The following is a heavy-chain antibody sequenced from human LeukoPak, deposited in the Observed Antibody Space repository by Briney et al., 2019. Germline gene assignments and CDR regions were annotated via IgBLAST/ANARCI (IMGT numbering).Heavy chain of an antibody. Sequence: SETLSLTCTVSGDSINSLDLWSWVRQPPGKGLEWIGEMYLSGTTHSNPSVKSRVTISIDKSKNQFFLNLSSVTAADTAVYYCASRRGLYWGQGTLVTVSS. V-gene: IGHV4-4*02. CDR3: ASRRGLY. CDR2: MYLSGTT. D-gene: IGHD6-25*01. J-gene: IGHJ4*02. CDR1: GDSINSLDL.